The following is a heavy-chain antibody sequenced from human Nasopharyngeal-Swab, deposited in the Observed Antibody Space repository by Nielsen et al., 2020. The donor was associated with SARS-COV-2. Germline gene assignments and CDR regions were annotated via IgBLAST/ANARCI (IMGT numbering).Heavy chain of an antibody. CDR3: ARHGASGSFGDY. D-gene: IGHD3-10*01. Sequence: RQAPGKGLEYIGYIYYTGSTYYSPSLKGRVTMAVDTSKNQLSLKLTSVTAVDTAVYYCARHGASGSFGDYWGQGTLVTVSS. CDR2: IYYTGST. V-gene: IGHV4-59*08. J-gene: IGHJ4*02.